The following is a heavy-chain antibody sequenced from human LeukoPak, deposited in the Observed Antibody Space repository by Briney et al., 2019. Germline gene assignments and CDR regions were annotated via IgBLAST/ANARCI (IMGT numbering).Heavy chain of an antibody. CDR2: IGPTGSDR. V-gene: IGHV3-21*06. J-gene: IGHJ4*02. CDR3: ATETNGRHYDY. D-gene: IGHD1-14*01. Sequence: GGSLRLSCTASGLTFSTSGFNWVRQAPGKGLEWVASIGPTGSDRHHADSIKGRLTISRDNANNFLYLQMNSLRAEDTAVYYCATETNGRHYDYWGQGTLLTVSS. CDR1: GLTFSTSG.